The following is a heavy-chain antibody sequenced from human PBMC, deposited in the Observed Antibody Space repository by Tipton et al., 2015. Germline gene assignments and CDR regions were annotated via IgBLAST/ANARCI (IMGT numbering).Heavy chain of an antibody. J-gene: IGHJ6*02. D-gene: IGHD3-10*01. V-gene: IGHV3-23*01. CDR2: ITGNSGTT. CDR3: ARDQYGSGSHFYNYNHYGMDV. CDR1: GFTFSRSA. Sequence: SLRLSCTGSGFTFSRSAMNWVRQAPGKGLEWVSTITGNSGTTYYAGSVKGRFTISRDNSKNTVYLQMNSLRDEDTAVYYCARDQYGSGSHFYNYNHYGMDVWGQGTTVTVSS.